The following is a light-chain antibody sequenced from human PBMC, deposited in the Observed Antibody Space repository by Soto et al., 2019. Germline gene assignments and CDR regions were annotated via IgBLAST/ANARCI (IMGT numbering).Light chain of an antibody. V-gene: IGKV1-5*01. CDR1: QSISSW. Sequence: DFQMTQSPSTLSASVGDRVTITCRASQSISSWLAWYQQKPGKAPKLLIYDASSLESGVPSRFSGSGSGTEFTLTISILQPDDFATYYCQQYNSYSYTFGQGTKLEIK. CDR3: QQYNSYSYT. J-gene: IGKJ2*01. CDR2: DAS.